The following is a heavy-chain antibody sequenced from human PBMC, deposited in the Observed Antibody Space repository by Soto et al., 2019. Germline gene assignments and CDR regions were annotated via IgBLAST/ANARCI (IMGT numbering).Heavy chain of an antibody. CDR2: IYWDDDT. D-gene: IGHD3-10*01. J-gene: IGHJ4*02. Sequence: SGPTLVNPTQTLTLTCTFSGVSLSTYGVGVGWIRQPPGKALEWLALIYWDDDTRFSPSLNSGLAIAKDTSKSQVVLTMTHMDPVDTATYYCAHRPGFSMAFDYWGPGSLVTVSS. V-gene: IGHV2-5*02. CDR3: AHRPGFSMAFDY. CDR1: GVSLSTYGVG.